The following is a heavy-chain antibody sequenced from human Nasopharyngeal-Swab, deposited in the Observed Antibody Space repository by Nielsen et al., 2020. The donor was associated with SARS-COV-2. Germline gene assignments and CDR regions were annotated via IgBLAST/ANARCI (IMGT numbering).Heavy chain of an antibody. V-gene: IGHV3-11*04. CDR2: ISTSGTTI. J-gene: IGHJ4*02. CDR1: GFTFSDYY. Sequence: GESLKISCAASGFTFSDYYMSWIRQAPGKGLEWVSYISTSGTTIYYADSVKGRFTISRDNAKNSLYLQMNSLRAEDTAVYYCARDPPLRLGELSWMGGQGTLVTVSS. CDR3: ARDPPLRLGELSWM. D-gene: IGHD3-16*02.